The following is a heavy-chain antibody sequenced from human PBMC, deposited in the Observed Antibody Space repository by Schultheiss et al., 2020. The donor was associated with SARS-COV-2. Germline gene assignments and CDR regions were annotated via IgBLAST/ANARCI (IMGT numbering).Heavy chain of an antibody. D-gene: IGHD2-21*01. J-gene: IGHJ6*02. CDR2: MNPNSGNT. CDR1: GYTFTSYD. CDR3: ARGIVVVPEPIRYYYYGMDV. V-gene: IGHV1-8*01. Sequence: GGSLRLSCKASGYTFTSYDINWVRQATGQGLEWMGWMNPNSGNTGYAQKFQGRVTMTRNTSISTAYMELSSLRSEDTAVYYCARGIVVVPEPIRYYYYGMDVWGQGTTVTVSS.